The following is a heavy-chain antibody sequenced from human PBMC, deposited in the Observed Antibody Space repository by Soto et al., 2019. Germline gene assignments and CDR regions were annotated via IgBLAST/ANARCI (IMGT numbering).Heavy chain of an antibody. CDR1: GYTFTGYD. V-gene: IGHV1-8*01. D-gene: IGHD3-3*01. CDR2: MNPNSGNT. Sequence: ASVKVSCKASGYTFTGYDINWVRQATGQGLEWMGWMNPNSGNTGYAQKFQGRVTMTRNTSISTAYMELSSLRSEDTAVYYCAREGYYDFWSGYYPYYYYGMDVWGQGTTVTVSS. CDR3: AREGYYDFWSGYYPYYYYGMDV. J-gene: IGHJ6*02.